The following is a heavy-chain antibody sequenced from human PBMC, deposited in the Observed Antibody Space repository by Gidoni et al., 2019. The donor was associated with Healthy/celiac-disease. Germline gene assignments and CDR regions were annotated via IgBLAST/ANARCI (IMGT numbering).Heavy chain of an antibody. J-gene: IGHJ4*02. CDR1: RFTFSGPA. V-gene: IGHV3-73*02. D-gene: IGHD3-22*01. CDR2: IRSKANSYAT. CDR3: TSSYYYDSSGYYWGARPLPSPY. Sequence: EVQLVESGGGLVQPGGSLNLSCAASRFTFSGPAVPWARQASGKGLEWVGRIRSKANSYATAYAASVKGRFTISRDDSKNTAYLQMNSLKTEDTAVYYCTSSYYYDSSGYYWGARPLPSPYWGQGTLVTVSS.